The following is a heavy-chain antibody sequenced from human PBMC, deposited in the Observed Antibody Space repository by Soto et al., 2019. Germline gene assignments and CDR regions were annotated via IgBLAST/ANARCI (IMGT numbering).Heavy chain of an antibody. CDR3: ARVMTRGSYYGMDV. Sequence: PSETLSLTCTVSGGTISSYYWSWIRQPPGKGLEWIGYIYYSGSTYYNPSLKSRVTISVDTSKNQFSLKLSSVTAADTAVYYCARVMTRGSYYGMDVWGQGTTVTVSS. V-gene: IGHV4-59*12. J-gene: IGHJ6*02. CDR2: IYYSGST. CDR1: GGTISSYY. D-gene: IGHD1-26*01.